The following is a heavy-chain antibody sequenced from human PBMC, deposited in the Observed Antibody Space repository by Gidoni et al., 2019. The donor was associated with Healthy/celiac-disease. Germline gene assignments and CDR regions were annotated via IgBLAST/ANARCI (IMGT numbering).Heavy chain of an antibody. CDR1: GFTFRSYW. CDR2: IKQDGSEK. D-gene: IGHD3-22*01. CDR3: ARDSLPLDYYDSSGYSDY. J-gene: IGHJ4*02. Sequence: EVQLVESGGGLVQPGVSLRLSCAASGFTFRSYWMSWVRQAPGKGLEWVANIKQDGSEKYYVDSVKGRFTISRDNAKNSLYLQMNSLRAEDTAVYYCARDSLPLDYYDSSGYSDYWGQGTLVTVSS. V-gene: IGHV3-7*03.